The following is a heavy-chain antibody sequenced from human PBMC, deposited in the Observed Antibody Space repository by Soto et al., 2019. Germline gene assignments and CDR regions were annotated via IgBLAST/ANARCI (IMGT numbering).Heavy chain of an antibody. CDR2: IKGDGSST. D-gene: IGHD2-21*02. CDR3: TRDGVVVVTAIIY. Sequence: PGGSLRLSCAASGFTFSNHLMYWIRQAPGKGLVWVSRIKGDGSSTSYADSVKGRFTISRDNAQNTLYLQINSLRAEDTAVYYCTRDGVVVVTAIIYWGQGTLVTVSS. J-gene: IGHJ4*02. CDR1: GFTFSNHL. V-gene: IGHV3-74*01.